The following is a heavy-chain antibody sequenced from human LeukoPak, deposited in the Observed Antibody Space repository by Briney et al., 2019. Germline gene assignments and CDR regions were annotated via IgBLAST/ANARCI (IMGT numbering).Heavy chain of an antibody. CDR3: ARIPIYGIVGATNFDY. J-gene: IGHJ4*02. V-gene: IGHV1-46*01. D-gene: IGHD1-26*01. CDR2: INPSGGST. Sequence: ASVKVSCKASGYTFTNYYIHWVRQAPGQGLEWMGIINPSGGSTGYAQKFQGRLTMTRDKSTSTVYMELSSLRSEDTAVYYCARIPIYGIVGATNFDYWGQGTLVTVSS. CDR1: GYTFTNYY.